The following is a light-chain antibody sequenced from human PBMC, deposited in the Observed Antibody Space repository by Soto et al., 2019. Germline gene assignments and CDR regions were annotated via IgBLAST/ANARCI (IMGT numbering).Light chain of an antibody. CDR1: SSDVGGYNY. CDR3: SSYSSSSTYV. J-gene: IGLJ1*01. V-gene: IGLV2-14*01. Sequence: QSALTQPASVSGSPGQSITISCTGTSSDVGGYNYVSWYQQHPGKAPKVMIYEVSYRPSGVSSRFSGSKSGNTASLTISGLQAEDEADYYCSSYSSSSTYVFGTGTKLTVL. CDR2: EVS.